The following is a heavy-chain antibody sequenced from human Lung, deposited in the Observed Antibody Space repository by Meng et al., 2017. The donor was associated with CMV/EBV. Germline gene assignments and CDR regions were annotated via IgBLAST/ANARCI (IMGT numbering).Heavy chain of an antibody. CDR1: GYTFTAHY. Sequence: SVXVSCKASGYTFTAHYFHWVRQAPGQGLEWMGWINPHRGDTNYAQQFQGRVTLTRDTSINTGYMELTMQTSNDAAIYHCVRYNNWGPHYWGQGTMVTVSS. D-gene: IGHD7-27*01. CDR2: INPHRGDT. J-gene: IGHJ4*02. CDR3: VRYNNWGPHY. V-gene: IGHV1-2*02.